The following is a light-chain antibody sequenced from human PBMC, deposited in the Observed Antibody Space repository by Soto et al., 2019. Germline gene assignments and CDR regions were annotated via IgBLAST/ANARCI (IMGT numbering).Light chain of an antibody. J-gene: IGKJ1*01. Sequence: IKVNHSASTLSSSVEDRVTITCLASQSISSWLSCYQQKPVKAPKLLIYKASSLESGVPSRFSGSGSGTEFTLTISSLQPDDFATYYCQQYNSYSRTFCQGTK. V-gene: IGKV1-5*03. CDR3: QQYNSYSRT. CDR2: KAS. CDR1: QSISSW.